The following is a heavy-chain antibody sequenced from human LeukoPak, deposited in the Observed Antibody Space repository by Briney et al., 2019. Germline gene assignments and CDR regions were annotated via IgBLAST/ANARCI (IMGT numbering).Heavy chain of an antibody. Sequence: PGGSLRLSCAASGFTFSSYSMNWVRQAPGKGLEWVSSISSSSSYIYYADSVKGRFTISRDNAKNPLYLQMNSLRAEDTAVYYCAKERTWGRGARDAFDIWGQGTMVTVSS. D-gene: IGHD7-27*01. V-gene: IGHV3-21*04. CDR1: GFTFSSYS. CDR2: ISSSSSYI. J-gene: IGHJ3*02. CDR3: AKERTWGRGARDAFDI.